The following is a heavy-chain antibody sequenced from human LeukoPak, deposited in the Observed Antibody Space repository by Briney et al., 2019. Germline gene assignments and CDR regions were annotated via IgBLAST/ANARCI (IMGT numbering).Heavy chain of an antibody. CDR3: ARDRSDSGYYDDAFDI. D-gene: IGHD3-22*01. Sequence: SETLSLTCTVSGGSISSSSYYWGWIRQPPGKGLGWIGSIYYSGSTYYNPSLKSRVTISVDTSKNQFSLKLSSVTAADTAVYYCARDRSDSGYYDDAFDIWGQGTMVTVSS. J-gene: IGHJ3*02. CDR2: IYYSGST. V-gene: IGHV4-39*07. CDR1: GGSISSSSYY.